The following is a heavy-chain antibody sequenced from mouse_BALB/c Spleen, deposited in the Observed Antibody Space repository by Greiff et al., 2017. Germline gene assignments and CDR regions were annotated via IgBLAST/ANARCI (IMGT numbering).Heavy chain of an antibody. CDR2: IDPANGNT. CDR1: GFNIKDTY. CDR3: ARGSYAMDY. V-gene: IGHV14-3*02. J-gene: IGHJ4*01. Sequence: VQLQQSGAELVKPGASVKLSCTASGFNIKDTYMHWVKQRPEQGLEWIGRIDPANGNTKYDPKFQGKATIATDKSSNTAYLQLSSLKSEDTAVYYCARGSYAMDYWGQGTSVTVSS.